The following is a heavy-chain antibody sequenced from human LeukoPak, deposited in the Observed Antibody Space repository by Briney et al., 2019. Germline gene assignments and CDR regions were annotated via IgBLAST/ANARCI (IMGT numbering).Heavy chain of an antibody. CDR3: ARGLSLRYGSGSYSGWFDP. CDR1: GGSFSGYY. Sequence: SETLSLTCAVYGGSFSGYYWSWIRQPPGKGLESIGEINHSGSTNYNPSLKSRVTISVDTSKNQFSLKLSSVTAADTAVYYCARGLSLRYGSGSYSGWFDPWGQGTLVTVSS. CDR2: INHSGST. D-gene: IGHD3-10*01. J-gene: IGHJ5*02. V-gene: IGHV4-34*01.